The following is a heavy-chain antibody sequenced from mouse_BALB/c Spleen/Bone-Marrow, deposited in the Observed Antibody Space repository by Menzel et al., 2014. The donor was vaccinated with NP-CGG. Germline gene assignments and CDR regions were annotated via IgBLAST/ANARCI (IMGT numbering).Heavy chain of an antibody. J-gene: IGHJ1*01. CDR2: VNSYSDGT. Sequence: EVQRVESGPELVKPGASVKMSCKASGYTFTSYIMHWVKQKPGQGLEWVGYVNSYSDGTYYTEDFKGKATLTSDKSSSTVYMELSSLTSEDSAVFYCARSKDWYFDVWGAGTTVTVSS. CDR1: GYTFTSYI. CDR3: ARSKDWYFDV. V-gene: IGHV1-14*01.